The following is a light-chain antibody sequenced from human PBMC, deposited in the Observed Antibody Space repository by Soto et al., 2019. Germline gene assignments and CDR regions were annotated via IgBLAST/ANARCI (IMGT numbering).Light chain of an antibody. CDR2: DAS. J-gene: IGKJ4*01. CDR1: QDISNY. Sequence: DIQMTQSPSSLSASVGDRVTITCQASQDISNYLNWYQQKPGKAPKLLIYDASNLETGVPSRFSGSGSGTDFTFTISSLQPEAIATYYCQQYDNLPSFGGGTKVEIK. CDR3: QQYDNLPS. V-gene: IGKV1-33*01.